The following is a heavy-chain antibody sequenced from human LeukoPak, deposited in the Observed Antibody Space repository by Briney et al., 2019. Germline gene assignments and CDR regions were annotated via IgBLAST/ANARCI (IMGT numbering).Heavy chain of an antibody. J-gene: IGHJ3*01. CDR3: ARDVTYSGSYHDVCDV. D-gene: IGHD1-26*01. Sequence: PGGSLSLSCAASGFPFRSYWMHWVRQAPGKGLVWVSRINSDGSRTNYADSVKGRFTVSRDNAKNTLYLQMNSLRAEDTAVYYCARDVTYSGSYHDVCDVWGQGTMVTVSS. CDR2: INSDGSRT. CDR1: GFPFRSYW. V-gene: IGHV3-74*01.